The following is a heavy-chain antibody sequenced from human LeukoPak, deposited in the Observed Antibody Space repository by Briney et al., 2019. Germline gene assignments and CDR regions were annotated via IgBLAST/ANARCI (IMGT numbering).Heavy chain of an antibody. J-gene: IGHJ5*02. V-gene: IGHV5-51*01. D-gene: IGHD2-2*01. CDR2: IYPGDSHT. CDR3: ARQYLAYSSSTNWFDP. CDR1: SSIFTSYW. Sequence: GESLKISCKGPSSIFTSYWIAWVRQLPGKGLEWMGIIYPGDSHTRYSPSCQGQVTISADKSINTAYLQWSSLKASDTAMYYCARQYLAYSSSTNWFDPWGQGTLVTVSS.